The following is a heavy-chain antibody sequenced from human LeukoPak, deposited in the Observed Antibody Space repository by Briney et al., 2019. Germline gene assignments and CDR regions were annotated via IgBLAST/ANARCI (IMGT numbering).Heavy chain of an antibody. CDR2: ISGSGGST. V-gene: IGHV3-23*01. D-gene: IGHD6-19*01. CDR1: GFTFSSYA. Sequence: SGGSLRLSCAASGFTFSSYAISWVRQAPGKGLEWVSAISGSGGSTYYADSVKGQFTISRDNSKNTLYLQMNSLRAEDTAVYYCARAMYSSGWYHPTPTYYFDYWGQGTLVTVSS. J-gene: IGHJ4*02. CDR3: ARAMYSSGWYHPTPTYYFDY.